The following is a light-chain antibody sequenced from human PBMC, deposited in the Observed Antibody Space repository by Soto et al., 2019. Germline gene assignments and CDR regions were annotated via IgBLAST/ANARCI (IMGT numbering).Light chain of an antibody. CDR2: GAS. CDR3: QQYVSSPQT. Sequence: EIVLTQSPGTLSLSPGERASLSCRASQSVSSSYLAWYQQKPGQAPRLLIYGASNRATGIPGRFSGSGSGTDFTLTISRLEPEDFAMYFCQQYVSSPQTFGQGTKVDIK. CDR1: QSVSSSY. V-gene: IGKV3-20*01. J-gene: IGKJ1*01.